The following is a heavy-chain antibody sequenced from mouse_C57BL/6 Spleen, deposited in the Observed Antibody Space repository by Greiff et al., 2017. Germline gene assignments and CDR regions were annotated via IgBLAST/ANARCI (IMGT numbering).Heavy chain of an antibody. CDR3: ARAYYSNPWFAY. CDR1: GYTFTSYW. CDR2: IYPGSGST. D-gene: IGHD2-5*01. Sequence: QVQLQQPGAELVKPGASVKMSCKASGYTFTSYWITWVKQRPGQGLEWIGDIYPGSGSTNYNEKFKSKATLTVDTSSSTAYMQLSSLTSEDSAVYDCARAYYSNPWFAYWGQGTLVTVSA. J-gene: IGHJ3*01. V-gene: IGHV1-55*01.